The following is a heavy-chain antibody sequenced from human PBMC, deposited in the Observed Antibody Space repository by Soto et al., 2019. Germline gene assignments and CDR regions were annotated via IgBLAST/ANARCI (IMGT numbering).Heavy chain of an antibody. Sequence: QVQLQESGPGLVKPSQTLSLTCTVSGGSISSGGYYWSWIRQHPGEGLVWIGYIYYSGSTYYNPSLKSRVTISVDTSKNLFSLKLSSVTAADTAVYYCARDGRSSSWYDGMDVWGQGTTVTVSS. CDR3: ARDGRSSSWYDGMDV. V-gene: IGHV4-31*03. CDR2: IYYSGST. J-gene: IGHJ6*02. D-gene: IGHD6-13*01. CDR1: GGSISSGGYY.